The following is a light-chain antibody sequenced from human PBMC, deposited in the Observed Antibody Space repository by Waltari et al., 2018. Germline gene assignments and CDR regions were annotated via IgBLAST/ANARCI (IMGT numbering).Light chain of an antibody. CDR3: QHYVRLPVT. J-gene: IGKJ1*01. V-gene: IGKV3-20*01. CDR1: QRVGTS. CDR2: GVS. Sequence: EIVLTHSPGTLSLSPGERAILSCRASQRVGTSLAWYRQQKRCQAPRLLISGVSSRATGISDRFSGSGFGTDFSLTISGLEPAYFAVYYCQHYVRLPVTFGQGTTVEIK.